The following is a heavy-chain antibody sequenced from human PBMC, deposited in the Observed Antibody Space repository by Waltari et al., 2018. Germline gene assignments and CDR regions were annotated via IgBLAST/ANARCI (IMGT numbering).Heavy chain of an antibody. CDR3: ARALVGAITV. Sequence: HVQLQESAPGLVQPSATLSLTCPVSGGSISSYYWSWIRQPPGKGLEWIGYIYYRGSTNYNPSLKSRVTISVDTSKNQFSLKLSSVTAADTAVYYCARALVGAITVWGQGTLVTVSS. CDR2: IYYRGST. V-gene: IGHV4-59*01. D-gene: IGHD1-26*01. CDR1: GGSISSYY. J-gene: IGHJ4*02.